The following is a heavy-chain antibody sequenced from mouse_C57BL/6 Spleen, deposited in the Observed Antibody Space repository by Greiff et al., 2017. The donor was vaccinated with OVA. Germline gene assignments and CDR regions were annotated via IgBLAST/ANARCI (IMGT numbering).Heavy chain of an antibody. CDR3: ARKDYYGSSYNY. CDR1: GYTFTSYW. J-gene: IGHJ2*01. V-gene: IGHV1-61*01. D-gene: IGHD1-1*01. CDR2: IYPSDSET. Sequence: QVQLQQSGAELVRPGSSVKLSCKASGYTFTSYWMDWVKQRPGQGLEWIGNIYPSDSETHYNQKFKDNATLTVDKSSSTAYMQLSSLTSEDSAVYYCARKDYYGSSYNYWGQGTTLTVSS.